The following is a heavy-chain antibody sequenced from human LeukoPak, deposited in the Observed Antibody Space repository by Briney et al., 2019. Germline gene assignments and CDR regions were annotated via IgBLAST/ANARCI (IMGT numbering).Heavy chain of an antibody. CDR2: INPNTGGT. D-gene: IGHD5-18*01. CDR1: GYTFTKYY. CDR3: ASEDSHSWFDP. Sequence: ASVKVSCKASGYTFTKYYVYWVRQAPGQGLEWMGWINPNTGGTHFAQKFQGRVTMTRDTSISTAYMELSRLRSDDTAVYYCASEDSHSWFDPWGQGTLVTVSS. V-gene: IGHV1-2*02. J-gene: IGHJ5*02.